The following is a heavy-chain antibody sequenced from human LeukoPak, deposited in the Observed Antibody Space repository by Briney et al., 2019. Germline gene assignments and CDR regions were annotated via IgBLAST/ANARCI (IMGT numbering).Heavy chain of an antibody. V-gene: IGHV4-34*01. D-gene: IGHD3-10*01. CDR3: ARLTMVRGVTYYYYYYMDV. J-gene: IGHJ6*03. CDR2: INHSGST. Sequence: PSETLSLTCTVSGGSISSYYWSWIRQPPGKGLEWIGEINHSGSTNYNPSLKSRVTISVDTSKNQFSLKLSSVTAADTAVYYCARLTMVRGVTYYYYYYMDVWGKGTTVTVSS. CDR1: GGSISSYY.